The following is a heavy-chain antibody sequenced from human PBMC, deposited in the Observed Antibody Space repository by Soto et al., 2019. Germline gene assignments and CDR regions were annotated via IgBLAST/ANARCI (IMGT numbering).Heavy chain of an antibody. Sequence: GGSLRLSCAASGFTFSSYDMHWVRQATGKGLEWVSAIGTTGDPYYPGSVKGRFTISRDNSKSTLYLQVDSLRPEDAAVYYCARDPKTSGGQHWAFNYFDSWGQGTLVTVSS. CDR3: ARDPKTSGGQHWAFNYFDS. CDR1: GFTFSSYD. CDR2: IGTTGDP. J-gene: IGHJ4*02. V-gene: IGHV3-13*05. D-gene: IGHD7-27*01.